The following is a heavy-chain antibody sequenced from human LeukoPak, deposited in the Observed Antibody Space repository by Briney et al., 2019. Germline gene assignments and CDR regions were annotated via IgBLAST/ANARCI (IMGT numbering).Heavy chain of an antibody. Sequence: PGGSLRLSCAASGFTVSGNYMSWVRQAPGKGLEWVSVIYSGGSTYHADSVKGRFTISRDNSKNTLYLQMNSLRAEDTAVYYCAKDNGWNHNYFDYWGQGTLVTVSS. J-gene: IGHJ4*02. CDR3: AKDNGWNHNYFDY. CDR1: GFTVSGNY. D-gene: IGHD1-1*01. V-gene: IGHV3-66*01. CDR2: IYSGGST.